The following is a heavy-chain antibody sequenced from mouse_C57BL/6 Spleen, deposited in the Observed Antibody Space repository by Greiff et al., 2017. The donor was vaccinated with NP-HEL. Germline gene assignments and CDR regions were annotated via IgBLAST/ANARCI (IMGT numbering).Heavy chain of an antibody. J-gene: IGHJ2*01. CDR1: GFTFSNYW. CDR3: TAQIYYDYDGDY. D-gene: IGHD2-4*01. CDR2: IRLKSANYAT. Sequence: EVMLVESGGGLVQPGGSMKLSCVASGFTFSNYWMNWVRQSPEKGLEWVAQIRLKSANYATHYAESVKGRFTISRDDSKSSVYLQMINIRAEDTGIYYCTAQIYYDYDGDYWGQGTTLTVSS. V-gene: IGHV6-3*01.